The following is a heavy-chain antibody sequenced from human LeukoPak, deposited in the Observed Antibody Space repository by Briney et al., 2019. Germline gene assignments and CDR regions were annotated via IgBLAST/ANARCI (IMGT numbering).Heavy chain of an antibody. CDR3: ARDRNSPAKYYFDY. Sequence: PGGSLRLSCAASGFXFNAYAIHWVRQAPGKGLEWVAVVSNDGRDKHYADSVKGRFTISRDNSENTLYLQMNTLRAEDTAVYYCARDRNSPAKYYFDYWGQGTLVTVSS. V-gene: IGHV3-30*01. D-gene: IGHD1-14*01. CDR2: VSNDGRDK. CDR1: GFXFNAYA. J-gene: IGHJ4*02.